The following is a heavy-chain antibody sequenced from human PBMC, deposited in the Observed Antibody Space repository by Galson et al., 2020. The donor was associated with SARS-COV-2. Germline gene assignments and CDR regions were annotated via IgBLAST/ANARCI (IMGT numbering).Heavy chain of an antibody. CDR3: ARLYCSSNSCHHYFDY. Sequence: ETSETLSLTCTVYGGSFSGYYWSWIRQPPGKGLEWIGEINHSGGPNYNPSLKSRVTISVDTSKNQFSLKLRSVTAADTAVYYCARLYCSSNSCHHYFDYWGQGTLVTVSS. D-gene: IGHD2-2*01. V-gene: IGHV4-34*01. CDR2: INHSGGP. CDR1: GGSFSGYY. J-gene: IGHJ4*02.